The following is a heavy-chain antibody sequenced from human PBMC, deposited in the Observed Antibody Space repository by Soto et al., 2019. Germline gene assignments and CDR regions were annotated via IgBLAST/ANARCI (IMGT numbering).Heavy chain of an antibody. J-gene: IGHJ6*03. CDR1: GGSISSYY. Sequence: PSETLSLTCTVSGGSISSYYWSWIRQPPGKGLEWIGYIYYSGSTNYNPSLKSRVTISVDTSKNQFSLKLSSVTAADTAVYYCARLSGVDLLYYYYYYMDVWGKGTTVTVSS. CDR3: ARLSGVDLLYYYYYYMDV. V-gene: IGHV4-59*08. CDR2: IYYSGST. D-gene: IGHD3-3*01.